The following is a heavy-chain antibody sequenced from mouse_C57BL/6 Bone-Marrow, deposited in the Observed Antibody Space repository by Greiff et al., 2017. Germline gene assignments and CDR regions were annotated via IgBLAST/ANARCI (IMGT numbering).Heavy chain of an antibody. CDR2: IWSGGST. V-gene: IGHV2-2*01. CDR1: GFSLTSYG. CDR3: ARIPWFAY. J-gene: IGHJ3*01. Sequence: VKLVESGPGLVQPSQSLSITCTVSGFSLTSYGVHCVHQSPGRGLEWLGVIWSGGSTDYNAAFISRLSISKDNSKSQVFFKMNSLQADDTAIYYCARIPWFAYWGQGTLVTVSA.